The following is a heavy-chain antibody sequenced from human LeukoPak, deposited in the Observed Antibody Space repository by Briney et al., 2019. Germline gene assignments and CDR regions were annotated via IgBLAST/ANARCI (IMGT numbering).Heavy chain of an antibody. J-gene: IGHJ3*01. V-gene: IGHV4-39*02. Sequence: SETLSLTCTVSGGSISSSSYYWGWIRQPPGKGLEWIGSIYYSGSTYYNPSLKSRVTISVDTSKNQFSLKLSSVTAADTAVYYCAKEIHLGSGAALDLWGQGTMVTVSS. CDR2: IYYSGST. CDR3: AKEIHLGSGAALDL. CDR1: GGSISSSSYY. D-gene: IGHD7-27*01.